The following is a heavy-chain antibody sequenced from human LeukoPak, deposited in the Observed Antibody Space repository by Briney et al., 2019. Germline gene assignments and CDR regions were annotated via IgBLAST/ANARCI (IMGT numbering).Heavy chain of an antibody. V-gene: IGHV3-48*03. Sequence: GGSLRLSCAASGFTFSSYEMNWVRQAPGKGLEWVSYISSSGSTIYYADSVKGQFTISRVNAKNSLYLQMNSRRAEDTAVYYCARGGSKRWPHDYWGQGTLVTVSS. J-gene: IGHJ4*02. CDR2: ISSSGSTI. D-gene: IGHD4-23*01. CDR1: GFTFSSYE. CDR3: ARGGSKRWPHDY.